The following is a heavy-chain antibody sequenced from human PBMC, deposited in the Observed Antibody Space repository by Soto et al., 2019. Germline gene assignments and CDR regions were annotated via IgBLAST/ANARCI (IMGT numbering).Heavy chain of an antibody. D-gene: IGHD2-8*01. CDR3: VKKIAGTTTNGAYWYFDL. Sequence: EVQLLESGGDLVQPGGSLRLSCAASGFTFGDFAMNWVRQAPGMGLEWVSGITGGGDYTFYADSVKGRFTISRVQSKNTVYLQMNSLRAEDTALYYCVKKIAGTTTNGAYWYFDLWGRGTLVTVSS. J-gene: IGHJ2*01. CDR1: GFTFGDFA. CDR2: ITGGGDYT. V-gene: IGHV3-23*01.